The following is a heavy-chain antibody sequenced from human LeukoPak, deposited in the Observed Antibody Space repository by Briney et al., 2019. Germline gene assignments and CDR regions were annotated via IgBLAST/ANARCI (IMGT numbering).Heavy chain of an antibody. D-gene: IGHD1-26*01. Sequence: GESLQISCKGSGYSFTSYWIGWVRQMPGKGLEWMGIIYPGDSDTRYSPSFQGQVTISADKSISTAYLQWSSLKASDTAMYYCARLVGATSYYYYHMDVWGKGTTVTVSS. V-gene: IGHV5-51*01. CDR3: ARLVGATSYYYYHMDV. CDR1: GYSFTSYW. CDR2: IYPGDSDT. J-gene: IGHJ6*03.